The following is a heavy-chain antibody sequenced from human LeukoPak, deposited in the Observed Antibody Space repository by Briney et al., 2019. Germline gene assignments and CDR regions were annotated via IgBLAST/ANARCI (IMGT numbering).Heavy chain of an antibody. CDR3: ARAFYQYGSGSFDYYYGMDV. D-gene: IGHD3-10*01. V-gene: IGHV3-53*04. Sequence: GGSLGLSCAAPGFAVSSNYMNWVRQAPGKGLEWVSVIYTGGRTYYADFVKGRFTISRHDSKNTLYLQMNSLRAEDTAVYYCARAFYQYGSGSFDYYYGMDVWGQGTMVTVSS. CDR2: IYTGGRT. CDR1: GFAVSSNY. J-gene: IGHJ6*02.